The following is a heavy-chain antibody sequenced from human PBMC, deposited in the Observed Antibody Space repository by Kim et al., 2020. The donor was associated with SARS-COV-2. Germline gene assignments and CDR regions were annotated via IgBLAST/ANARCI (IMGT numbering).Heavy chain of an antibody. Sequence: GGSLRLSCTASEFTFINYAMSWVHQAPGKGLEWVSAFSSGSGGLTYYADSVKGRFTISRDNSKNTLYLQMNNLRAEDTAVYYCAKDYRSGYSGYDIGDWGQGTLVTVSS. V-gene: IGHV3-23*01. CDR1: EFTFINYA. CDR3: AKDYRSGYSGYDIGD. D-gene: IGHD5-12*01. CDR2: FSSGSGGLT. J-gene: IGHJ4*02.